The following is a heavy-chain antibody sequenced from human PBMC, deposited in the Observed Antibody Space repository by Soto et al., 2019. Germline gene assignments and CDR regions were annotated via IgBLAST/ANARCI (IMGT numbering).Heavy chain of an antibody. J-gene: IGHJ4*02. Sequence: ASVKVSCKASGYTFTSYDINWVRQATGQGREWMGWMNPNSGNTGYAQKFQGRVTMTRNTSISTAYMELSSLRSEDTAVYYCARTNYDFWSGYYAHFDYWGQGTLVTVSS. CDR1: GYTFTSYD. CDR3: ARTNYDFWSGYYAHFDY. V-gene: IGHV1-8*01. CDR2: MNPNSGNT. D-gene: IGHD3-3*01.